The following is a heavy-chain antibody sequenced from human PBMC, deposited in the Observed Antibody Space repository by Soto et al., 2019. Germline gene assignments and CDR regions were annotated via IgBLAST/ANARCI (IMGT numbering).Heavy chain of an antibody. CDR1: GFTFGSFG. J-gene: IGHJ4*02. CDR3: AKERSVVATTPDFDY. CDR2: ASYDGSYK. V-gene: IGHV3-30*18. D-gene: IGHD5-12*01. Sequence: GGSLRLSCAASGFTFGSFGMHWVRQAPGKGLEWVAVASYDGSYKYYADSVKGRFTISRDNSKNTLYLQMNSLRAEDTAVYYCAKERSVVATTPDFDYWGQGTLVTVS.